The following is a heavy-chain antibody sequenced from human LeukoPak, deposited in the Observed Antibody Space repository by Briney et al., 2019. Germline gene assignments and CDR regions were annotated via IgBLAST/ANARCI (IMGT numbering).Heavy chain of an antibody. V-gene: IGHV1-69*01. CDR1: GGTFSSYA. CDR3: ASSGHDYGDYPDSY. D-gene: IGHD4-17*01. J-gene: IGHJ4*02. CDR2: IIPIFGTA. Sequence: SVKVSCKASGGTFSSYAISWVRQAPGQGLEWMGGIIPIFGTANYAQKFQGRVTITADESTSTAYMELSSLRPEDTAVYYCASSGHDYGDYPDSYWGQGTLVTVSS.